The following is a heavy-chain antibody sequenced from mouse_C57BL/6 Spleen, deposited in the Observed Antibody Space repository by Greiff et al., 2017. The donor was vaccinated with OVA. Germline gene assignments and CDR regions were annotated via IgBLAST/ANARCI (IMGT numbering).Heavy chain of an antibody. CDR1: GFTFSSYA. J-gene: IGHJ2*01. V-gene: IGHV5-4*01. D-gene: IGHD1-1*01. CDR3: AREGRYYGSFYYFDY. Sequence: EVKLMESGGGLVKPGGSLKLSCAASGFTFSSYAMSWVRQTPEKRLEWVATISDGGSYTYYPDNVKGRFTISRDNAKNNLYLQMSHLKSEDTAMYYCAREGRYYGSFYYFDYWGQGTTLTVSS. CDR2: ISDGGSYT.